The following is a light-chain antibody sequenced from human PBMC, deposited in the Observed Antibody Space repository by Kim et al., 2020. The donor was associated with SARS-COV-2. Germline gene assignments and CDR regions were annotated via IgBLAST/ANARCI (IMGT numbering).Light chain of an antibody. CDR2: STS. CDR3: LLYYGGAQV. V-gene: IGLV7-43*01. CDR1: TGAVTSGYY. Sequence: PEGTVTLSCASSTGAVTSGYYPTWFQQKPVQAPRALIYSTSNTHSWTPARFSGSLLGGKAALTLSGVQPEDEADYYCLLYYGGAQVFGGGTQLTVL. J-gene: IGLJ3*02.